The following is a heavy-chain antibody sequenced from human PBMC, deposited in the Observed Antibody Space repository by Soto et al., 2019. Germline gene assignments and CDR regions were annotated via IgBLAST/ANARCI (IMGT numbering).Heavy chain of an antibody. CDR2: ISYDGSNK. CDR3: ARTMVRGVIILTGDAFDI. D-gene: IGHD3-10*01. J-gene: IGHJ3*02. Sequence: GGSLRLSCAASGFTFSSYGMHWVRQAPGKGLEWVAVISYDGSNKYYVDSVKGRFTISRDNAKNSLYLQMNSLRAEDTAVYYCARTMVRGVIILTGDAFDIWGQGTMVTVSS. V-gene: IGHV3-30*03. CDR1: GFTFSSYG.